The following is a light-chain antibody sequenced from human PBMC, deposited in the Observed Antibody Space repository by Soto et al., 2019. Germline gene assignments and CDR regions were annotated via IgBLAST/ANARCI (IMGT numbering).Light chain of an antibody. J-gene: IGLJ1*01. Sequence: QSALTQPRSVSGSPGQSVTISCTGTSSYVGGYSYVSWFQQHPGKAPKLMIYDVSKRPSGVPDRFSGSKSGNTASLTISGLQAEDEADYYCCSFAGSYTLYVFGTGTKVTVL. CDR2: DVS. CDR3: CSFAGSYTLYV. V-gene: IGLV2-11*01. CDR1: SSYVGGYSY.